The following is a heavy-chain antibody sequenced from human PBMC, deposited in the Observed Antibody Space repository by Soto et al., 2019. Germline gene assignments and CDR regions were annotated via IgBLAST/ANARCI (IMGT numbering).Heavy chain of an antibody. Sequence: SETLSLTCTVSGGSISSGDYYWNWIRQPPGKGLEWIGHIYYSGSTYYNSSLKSRVTISLDTSKNQFSLKLSSVTAADTAVYYCARGIKYSGYDWTGPWDIVVVVAAGPIDYWGQGTLVTVSS. CDR2: IYYSGST. J-gene: IGHJ4*02. CDR1: GGSISSGDYY. V-gene: IGHV4-30-4*02. CDR3: ARGIKYSGYDWTGPWDIVVVVAAGPIDY. D-gene: IGHD2-15*01.